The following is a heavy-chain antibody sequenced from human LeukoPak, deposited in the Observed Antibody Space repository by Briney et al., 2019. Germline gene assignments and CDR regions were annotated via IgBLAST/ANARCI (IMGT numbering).Heavy chain of an antibody. J-gene: IGHJ4*02. CDR1: GFTFSSYA. D-gene: IGHD5-18*01. CDR3: ARLSTDTAMVNFDY. Sequence: GGSLRLSCAASGFTFSSYAMSWVRQMPGKGLEWMGIIYPGDSDTRYSPSFQGQVTISADKSISTAYLQWSSLKASDTAMYYCARLSTDTAMVNFDYWGQGTLVTVSS. V-gene: IGHV5-51*01. CDR2: IYPGDSDT.